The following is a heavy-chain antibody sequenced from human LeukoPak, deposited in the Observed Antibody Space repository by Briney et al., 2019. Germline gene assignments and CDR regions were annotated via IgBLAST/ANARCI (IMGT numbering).Heavy chain of an antibody. Sequence: SETLSLTCTVSGGSITTYYWSWIRQPPGKGLEWIGYIFHSGSTNYNPSLKGRATISIDTPKNQFSLKLTSVTAADTAVYYCARDQDYYGGVDAFDIWGQGTLVTVSS. CDR2: IFHSGST. D-gene: IGHD3-10*01. J-gene: IGHJ3*02. CDR1: GGSITTYY. CDR3: ARDQDYYGGVDAFDI. V-gene: IGHV4-59*01.